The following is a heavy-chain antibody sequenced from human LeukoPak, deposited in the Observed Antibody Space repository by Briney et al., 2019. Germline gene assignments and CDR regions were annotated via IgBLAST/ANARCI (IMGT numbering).Heavy chain of an antibody. Sequence: GGSLRLSCAASGFTVSSSYMSWVRQAAGKGLEWVSRINSDGSSTTYADSVKGRFTISRDNAKNTLYLQMNSLRAEDTAVYYCATEETTMTDALDIWGQGTMVTVSS. CDR3: ATEETTMTDALDI. D-gene: IGHD4-17*01. CDR2: INSDGSST. V-gene: IGHV3-74*01. CDR1: GFTVSSSY. J-gene: IGHJ3*02.